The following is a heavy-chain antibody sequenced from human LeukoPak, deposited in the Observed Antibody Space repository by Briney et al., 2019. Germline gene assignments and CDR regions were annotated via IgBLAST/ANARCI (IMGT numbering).Heavy chain of an antibody. V-gene: IGHV1-18*01. CDR1: GYTFTSYS. J-gene: IGHJ3*01. Sequence: ASVKVSCKASGYTFTSYSISWVRQAPGQGLEWMGWISGYIGNTFYAQKFQGRVTMTTDTSTNTAYMELRSLRSDDTAVYYCARDLYYYDSSNYHDVFDVWGQGTMVTVSS. CDR2: ISGYIGNT. CDR3: ARDLYYYDSSNYHDVFDV. D-gene: IGHD3-22*01.